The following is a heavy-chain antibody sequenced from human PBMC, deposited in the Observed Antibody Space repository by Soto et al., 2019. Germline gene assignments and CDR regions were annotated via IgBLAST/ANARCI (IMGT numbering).Heavy chain of an antibody. CDR3: ERVGCSTSCYRH. CDR2: IIPIFGTA. J-gene: IGHJ4*02. V-gene: IGHV1-69*06. D-gene: IGHD2-2*02. CDR1: GCTFSSYA. Sequence: QGQLVQSVAEVKKPGSSVKVSCKASGCTFSSYAISWVRQAPGQGLEWMGGIIPIFGTANYAQKFQGRVTITADKSTSTAYMELSSLRSEATAVYYCERVGCSTSCYRHWGQGTLVTVSS.